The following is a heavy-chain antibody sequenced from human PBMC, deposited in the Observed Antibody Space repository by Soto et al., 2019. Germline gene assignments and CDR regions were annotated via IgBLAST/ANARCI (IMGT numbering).Heavy chain of an antibody. V-gene: IGHV3-23*01. CDR3: AKDPRGELELGEVYFDY. CDR2: ISGSGGST. J-gene: IGHJ4*02. CDR1: GFTFSSYT. D-gene: IGHD1-7*01. Sequence: GGSLRLSCAASGFTFSSYTMSWVRQAPGKGLEWVSAISGSGGSTYYADSVKGRFTISRDNSKNTLYLQMNSLRAEDTAVYYCAKDPRGELELGEVYFDYWGQGTLVTVSS.